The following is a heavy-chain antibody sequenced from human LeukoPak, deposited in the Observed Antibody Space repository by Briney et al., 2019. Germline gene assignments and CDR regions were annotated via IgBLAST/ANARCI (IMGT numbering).Heavy chain of an antibody. CDR2: IRYDGSNK. D-gene: IGHD3-22*01. CDR3: AKETSPYPGYYDSRAGYFDY. V-gene: IGHV3-30*02. J-gene: IGHJ4*02. CDR1: GFTFSSYG. Sequence: PGGSLRLSCAASGFTFSSYGMHWVRQAPGKGLEWVAFIRYDGSNKYYADSVKGRFTISRDNSKNTLYLQMNSLRAEDTAVYYCAKETSPYPGYYDSRAGYFDYWGQGTLVTVSS.